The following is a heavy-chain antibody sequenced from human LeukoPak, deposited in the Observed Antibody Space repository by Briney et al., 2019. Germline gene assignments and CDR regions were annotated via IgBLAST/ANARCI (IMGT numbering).Heavy chain of an antibody. CDR3: ARRGSGRDGYGGY. CDR1: GYSFPTYW. V-gene: IGHV5-51*01. J-gene: IGHJ4*02. Sequence: GESLKISCKGSGYSFPTYWIAWVRQMPGKGLEWMGIIYPGDSDTRYSPSFQGQVTISADKSINTAYLQWSSLKASDTAMYYCARRGSGRDGYGGYWGQGTLVTVSS. CDR2: IYPGDSDT. D-gene: IGHD5-24*01.